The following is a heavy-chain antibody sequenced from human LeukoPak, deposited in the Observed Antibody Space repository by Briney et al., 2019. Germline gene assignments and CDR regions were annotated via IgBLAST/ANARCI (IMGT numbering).Heavy chain of an antibody. D-gene: IGHD6-19*01. Sequence: ASVKVSCKVSGYTLTELSMHWVRQAPGKGLEWMGGFDPEDGETIYAQKFQGRVTMTGDTSTDTAYMELSSLRSEDTAVYYCATLTPPYPKGIAVAAKHTYYYYGMDVWGQGTTVTVSS. CDR1: GYTLTELS. CDR3: ATLTPPYPKGIAVAAKHTYYYYGMDV. CDR2: FDPEDGET. V-gene: IGHV1-24*01. J-gene: IGHJ6*02.